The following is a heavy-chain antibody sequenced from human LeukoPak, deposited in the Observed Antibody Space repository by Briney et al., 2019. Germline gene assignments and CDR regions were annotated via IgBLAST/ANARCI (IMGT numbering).Heavy chain of an antibody. CDR1: GYTFTSYA. J-gene: IGHJ6*02. V-gene: IGHV1-3*01. CDR3: ARSWRRETYYYYYGMDV. CDR2: INAGNGNT. Sequence: RASVKVSCKASGYTFTSYAMHWVRQAPGQRLEWMGWINAGNGNTKYSQKFQGRVTITRDTSASTAYMELSSLRSEDTAVYYCARSWRRETYYYYYGMDVWGQGTTVTVSS. D-gene: IGHD5-24*01.